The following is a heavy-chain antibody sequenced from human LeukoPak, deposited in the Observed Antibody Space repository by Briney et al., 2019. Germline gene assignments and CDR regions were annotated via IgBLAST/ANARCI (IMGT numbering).Heavy chain of an antibody. Sequence: GGSLRLSCAASGFTFSSYWMSWVRQAPGKGLEWVANIKQDGSEKYYVDSVKGRFTISRDNAKNSLYLQMNSLGAEDTAVYYCARDQLLNLRFLEWPPYDYWGQGTLATVSS. CDR2: IKQDGSEK. D-gene: IGHD3-3*01. CDR3: ARDQLLNLRFLEWPPYDY. V-gene: IGHV3-7*01. J-gene: IGHJ4*02. CDR1: GFTFSSYW.